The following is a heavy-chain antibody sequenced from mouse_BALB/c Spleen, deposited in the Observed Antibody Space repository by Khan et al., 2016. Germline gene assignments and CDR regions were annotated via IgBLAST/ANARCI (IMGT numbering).Heavy chain of an antibody. J-gene: IGHJ4*01. CDR2: IWGDGST. V-gene: IGHV2-6-7*01. Sequence: QVQLKESGPGLVAPSQSLSITCTVAGFSLGAYGVNWVRQPPGKGLEWLGMIWGDGSTDYNSALKSRLNITKDNSKSQVFLKMNSLQSDDTARYYCARDGWGYYAMDYWGQGTSVTGSS. CDR1: GFSLGAYG. CDR3: ARDGWGYYAMDY. D-gene: IGHD2-2*01.